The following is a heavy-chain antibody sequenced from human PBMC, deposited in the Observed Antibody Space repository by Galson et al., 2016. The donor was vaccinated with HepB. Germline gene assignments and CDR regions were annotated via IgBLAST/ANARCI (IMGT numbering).Heavy chain of an antibody. D-gene: IGHD5-12*01. V-gene: IGHV4-34*01. CDR3: ARDLAVNTVASYGMDV. CDR1: GASFNDYY. Sequence: SETLSLTCAVYGASFNDYYWTWLRQPPGQRLEWIGEITHSRITNYNPSLKSRVTISIDTSKNHFSLNLSSVTAADTAVYYCARDLAVNTVASYGMDVWGQGTSVTVSS. J-gene: IGHJ6*02. CDR2: ITHSRIT.